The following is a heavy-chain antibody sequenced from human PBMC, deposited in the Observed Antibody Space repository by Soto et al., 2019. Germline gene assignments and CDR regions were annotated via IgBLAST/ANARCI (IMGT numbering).Heavy chain of an antibody. Sequence: GASVKVSCKASGGTFSSYAISWVRQAPGQGLEWMGGIIPIFGTANYAQKFQGRVTITADESTSTAYMELSSLRSEDTAVYYCARGGSCISTRCYYFQHWGQGTLVTVSS. D-gene: IGHD2-2*01. CDR2: IIPIFGTA. J-gene: IGHJ1*01. CDR1: GGTFSSYA. CDR3: ARGGSCISTRCYYFQH. V-gene: IGHV1-69*13.